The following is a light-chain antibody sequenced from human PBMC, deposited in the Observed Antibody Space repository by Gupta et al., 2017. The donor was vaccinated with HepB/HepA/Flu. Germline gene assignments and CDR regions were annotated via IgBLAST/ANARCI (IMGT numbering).Light chain of an antibody. V-gene: IGLV2-11*01. CDR1: SSDVGGYNY. CDR3: CSYAGSYPYVV. CDR2: DVS. Sequence: QSALTQTRSVSGSPGQSVTISCTGTSSDVGGYNYVSWYQQHPGKAPKLMIYDVSKRPSGVPDRFSGSKSGNTASLTISGLQAEDEADYYCCSYAGSYPYVVFGGGTKLTVL. J-gene: IGLJ2*01.